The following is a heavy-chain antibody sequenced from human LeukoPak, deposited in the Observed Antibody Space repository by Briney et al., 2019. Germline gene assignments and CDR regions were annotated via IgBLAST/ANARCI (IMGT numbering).Heavy chain of an antibody. CDR1: GYTVTGYY. V-gene: IGHV1-2*02. CDR2: SNPNSGGT. D-gene: IGHD3-10*01. CDR3: ARNTNYYGSGNSFDY. J-gene: IGHJ4*02. Sequence: AAVKVSCKGCGYTVTGYYMHGVGQAPGQGREWMGWSNPNSGGTNYAQKFQGRVTMTRDTSLSTAYMELSRLRSADTAVYYCARNTNYYGSGNSFDYWGQGTLVTVSS.